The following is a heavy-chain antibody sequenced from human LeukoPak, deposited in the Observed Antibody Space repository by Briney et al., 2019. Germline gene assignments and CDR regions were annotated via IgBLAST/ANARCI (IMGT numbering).Heavy chain of an antibody. CDR2: MNPNSSNT. Sequence: ASVKVSCKASGYTFTTYDINWVRQATGQGLEWMGWMNPNSSNTGYTQKFQGRVTMTRNTSISTAYMELSSLRSEDTAVYYCARGRGSGHKENWFDPWGQGTLVTVSS. CDR1: GYTFTTYD. D-gene: IGHD6-19*01. V-gene: IGHV1-8*01. J-gene: IGHJ5*02. CDR3: ARGRGSGHKENWFDP.